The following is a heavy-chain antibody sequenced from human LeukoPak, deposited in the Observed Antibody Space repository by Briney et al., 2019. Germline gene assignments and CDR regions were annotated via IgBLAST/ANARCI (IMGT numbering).Heavy chain of an antibody. CDR1: GYTFTSYA. CDR3: ARESGYYYDSSGPDPGAY. Sequence: ASVTVFCKASGYTFTSYAMNWVRQAPGQGLEWMGWINTNTGTPTYAQGFTGRFVFSLDTSVSTAYLQISSLKAEDTAVYYCARESGYYYDSSGPDPGAYWGQGTLVTVSS. D-gene: IGHD3-22*01. V-gene: IGHV7-4-1*02. J-gene: IGHJ4*02. CDR2: INTNTGTP.